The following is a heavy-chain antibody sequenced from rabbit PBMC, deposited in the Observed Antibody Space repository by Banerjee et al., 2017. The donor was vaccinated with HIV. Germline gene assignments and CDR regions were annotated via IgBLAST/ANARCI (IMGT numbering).Heavy chain of an antibody. CDR2: IYTGSGRT. J-gene: IGHJ6*01. CDR1: GIDFSSNYW. Sequence: QQQLEESGGGLVKPGGTLTLTCTASGIDFSSNYWMCWVRQAPGKGLELIGCIYTGSGRTYYASWVNGRFTISRSTSLNTVDLKMTSLTAADTATYFCAKNDGNSGHDLWGPGTLVTVS. D-gene: IGHD8-1*01. CDR3: AKNDGNSGHDL. V-gene: IGHV1S43*01.